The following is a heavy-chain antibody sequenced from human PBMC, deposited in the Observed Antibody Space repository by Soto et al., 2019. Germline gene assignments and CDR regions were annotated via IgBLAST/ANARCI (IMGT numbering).Heavy chain of an antibody. Sequence: GGSLRLSCAASGFTFSSYGMHWVRQAPGKGLEWVAVISYDGSNKYYADSVKGRFTISRDNSKNTLYLQMNSLRAEDTAVYYCAKDTAMPSWASYFDYWGQGTLVTVSS. CDR3: AKDTAMPSWASYFDY. J-gene: IGHJ4*02. CDR1: GFTFSSYG. D-gene: IGHD5-18*01. V-gene: IGHV3-30*18. CDR2: ISYDGSNK.